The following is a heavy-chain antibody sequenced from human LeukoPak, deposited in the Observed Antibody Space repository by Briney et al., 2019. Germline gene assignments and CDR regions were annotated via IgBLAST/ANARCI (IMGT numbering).Heavy chain of an antibody. CDR2: IYTRGST. CDR1: GGSISSGTYY. J-gene: IGHJ6*03. V-gene: IGHV4-61*02. Sequence: SETLSLTCTVSGGSISSGTYYWSWIRQPAGKGLEWIGRIYTRGSTNYNPSLKSRVTISLDTSKNQFSLNLSSVTAADTAVYYCARGRWPDYQCYLDVWGKGTTVTISS. D-gene: IGHD4-23*01. CDR3: ARGRWPDYQCYLDV.